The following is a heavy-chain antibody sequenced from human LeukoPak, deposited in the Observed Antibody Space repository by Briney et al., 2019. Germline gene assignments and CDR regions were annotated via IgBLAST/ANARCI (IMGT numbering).Heavy chain of an antibody. D-gene: IGHD6-19*01. CDR3: ARDSSGWYRRADAFDI. J-gene: IGHJ3*02. V-gene: IGHV1-18*01. Sequence: ASVKVSCKASGYTFTSYGISWVRQAPGQGLEWMGWISAYNGNTNYAQKLQGRVTMTTDTSTSTAYMELRSLRSDDTAVYYCARDSSGWYRRADAFDIWGQGTMVTVSS. CDR1: GYTFTSYG. CDR2: ISAYNGNT.